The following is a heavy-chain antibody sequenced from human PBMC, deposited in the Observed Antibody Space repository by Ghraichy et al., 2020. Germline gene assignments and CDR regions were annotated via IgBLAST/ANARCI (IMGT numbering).Heavy chain of an antibody. V-gene: IGHV4-59*01. J-gene: IGHJ4*02. CDR1: GGSISGYY. CDR3: ARSGYGNHFDY. CDR2: IYNSGSI. Sequence: SQTLSLTCTVSGGSISGYYWSWIRQPPGKGLEWIGFIYNSGSIQYNPSLKSRVTISEDTSKNQFSLKLSSVTAADTAVYYCARSGYGNHFDYWGQGILVTVSS. D-gene: IGHD5-12*01.